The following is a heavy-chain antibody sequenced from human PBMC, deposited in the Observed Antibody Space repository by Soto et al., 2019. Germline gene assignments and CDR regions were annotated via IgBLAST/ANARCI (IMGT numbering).Heavy chain of an antibody. D-gene: IGHD2-15*01. CDR1: GYSFTCYY. V-gene: IGHV1-2*02. CDR2: INPNSGGT. J-gene: IGHJ6*02. Sequence: XSVEASCKASGYSFTCYYMHWVRQAPGQGLEWMGWINPNSGGTNYAQKFQGRVTMTRDTSISTAYMELSRLRSDGTAVYYCAATYPRVVYHYGMDVWRQGTRGTVSS. CDR3: AATYPRVVYHYGMDV.